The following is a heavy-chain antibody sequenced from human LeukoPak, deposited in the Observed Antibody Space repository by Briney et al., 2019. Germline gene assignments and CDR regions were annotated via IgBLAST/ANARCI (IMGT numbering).Heavy chain of an antibody. J-gene: IGHJ4*02. CDR3: ARVGDYVWGSYPYFDY. V-gene: IGHV1-69*05. CDR2: IIPIFGTA. CDR1: GGTFSSYA. Sequence: SVKVSCKASGGTFSSYATSWVRQAPGQGLEWMGGIIPIFGTANYAQKFQGRVTITTDESTSTAYMELSSLRSEGTAVYYCARVGDYVWGSYPYFDYWGQGTLVTVSS. D-gene: IGHD3-16*02.